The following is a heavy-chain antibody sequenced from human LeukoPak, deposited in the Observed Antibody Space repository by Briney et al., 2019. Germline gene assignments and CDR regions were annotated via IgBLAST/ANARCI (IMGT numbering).Heavy chain of an antibody. CDR3: AREWGGSGYPYDY. J-gene: IGHJ4*02. CDR2: IYYSGST. Sequence: PSQTLSLTCAVSGGSISSGGYSWSWIRQPPGKGLEWIGYIYYSGSTYYNPSLKSRVTISVDTSKNQFSLKLSSVTAADTAVYYCAREWGGSGYPYDYWGQGTLVTVSS. CDR1: GGSISSGGYS. D-gene: IGHD5-12*01. V-gene: IGHV4-30-4*07.